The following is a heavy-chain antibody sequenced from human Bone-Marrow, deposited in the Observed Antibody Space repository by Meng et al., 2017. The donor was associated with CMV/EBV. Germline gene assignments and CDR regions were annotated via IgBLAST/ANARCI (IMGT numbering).Heavy chain of an antibody. CDR1: GLTFSSYG. CDR3: AKDVGFLEWLFDY. J-gene: IGHJ4*02. Sequence: GGSLRLSCAASGLTFSSYGMHWVRQAPGKGLEWVAFIRYDGSNKYYADSVKGRFTISRDNSKNTLYLQMNSLRAEDTAVYYCAKDVGFLEWLFDYWGQGTLVTVSS. CDR2: IRYDGSNK. D-gene: IGHD3-3*01. V-gene: IGHV3-30*02.